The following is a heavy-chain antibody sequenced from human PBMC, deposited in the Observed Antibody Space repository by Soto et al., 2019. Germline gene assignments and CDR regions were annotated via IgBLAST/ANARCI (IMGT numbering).Heavy chain of an antibody. CDR1: GGSFSGYY. J-gene: IGHJ6*02. CDR3: ARDNRFLEWLLYTREYYYYYGMDV. CDR2: INHSGST. Sequence: PSETLSLTCAVYGGSFSGYYWSWIRQPPWKGLGWIGEINHSGSTNYNPSLKSRVTISVDTSKNQFSLKLSFVTAADTAVYYCARDNRFLEWLLYTREYYYYYGMDVWGQGTTVTVSS. D-gene: IGHD3-3*01. V-gene: IGHV4-34*01.